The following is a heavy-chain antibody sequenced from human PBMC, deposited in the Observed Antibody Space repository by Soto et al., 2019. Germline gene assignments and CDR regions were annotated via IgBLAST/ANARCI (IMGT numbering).Heavy chain of an antibody. CDR2: INPSSGDT. D-gene: IGHD1-26*01. CDR3: AKTAPRKKVEGGGKNHPDAVKSKFSISMDRVRTADKEHLHRPRVEETGVEYCERTGLYFREGKSMDV. CDR1: GYTFTNHY. Sequence: ASVKVSCKASGYTFTNHYLHWVRQAPGQGLQWMGWINPSSGDTNYAQQFQGLVTMTRDTSISTAYMELRSLRSDDTAVYYCAKTAPRKKVEGGGKNHPDAVKSKFSISMDRVRTADKEHLHRPRVEETGVEYCERTGLYFREGKSMDVW. V-gene: IGHV1-2*04. J-gene: IGHJ6*01.